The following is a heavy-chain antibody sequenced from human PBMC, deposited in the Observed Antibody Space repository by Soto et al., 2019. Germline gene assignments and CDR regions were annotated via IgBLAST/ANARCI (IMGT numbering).Heavy chain of an antibody. V-gene: IGHV3-30*18. CDR3: AKGEVRGIIPSYFDY. J-gene: IGHJ4*02. Sequence: GGSLRLSCAGSGFTFRWFDMSWVRQAPGKGLEWVARISNDGSNEYYVDSVKGRFTISRDNSKNTLYLQMDSLRAEDTAVYYCAKGEVRGIIPSYFDYWGLGTLVTVSS. CDR2: ISNDGSNE. D-gene: IGHD3-10*01. CDR1: GFTFRWFD.